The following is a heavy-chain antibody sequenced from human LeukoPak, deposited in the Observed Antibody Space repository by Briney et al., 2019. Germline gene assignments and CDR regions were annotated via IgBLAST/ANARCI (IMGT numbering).Heavy chain of an antibody. CDR2: IRGDGRDA. D-gene: IGHD5-24*01. J-gene: IGHJ4*02. Sequence: PGGSLRLSCAASGFTFSDYWMHWVRQAPGKGLVWVSRIRGDGRDATYADSVEGRFTISRDNAKNTVYLQMSSLRAEDTALYYCARGLEMATINELNYWGQGTLVTVSS. V-gene: IGHV3-74*01. CDR3: ARGLEMATINELNY. CDR1: GFTFSDYW.